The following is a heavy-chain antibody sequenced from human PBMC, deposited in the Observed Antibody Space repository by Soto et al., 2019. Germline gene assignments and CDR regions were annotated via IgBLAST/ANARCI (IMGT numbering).Heavy chain of an antibody. J-gene: IGHJ4*02. CDR3: ARLVVGATWYYFDY. CDR2: IKQDGSEK. D-gene: IGHD1-26*01. Sequence: GGPLRLSCAAPGFTLSSYYMTWVRQAPGKGLEWVANIKQDGSEKFYADSVKGRFSISRDNAKNSLYLQMNSLRAEDTAVYYCARLVVGATWYYFDYWGQGTLVTVSS. V-gene: IGHV3-7*03. CDR1: GFTLSSYY.